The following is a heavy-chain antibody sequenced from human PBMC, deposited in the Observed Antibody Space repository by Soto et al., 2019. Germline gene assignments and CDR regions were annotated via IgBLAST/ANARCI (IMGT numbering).Heavy chain of an antibody. J-gene: IGHJ3*02. Sequence: QVQLVQSGAEVKKPGASVKVSCKASGYTCTSYGISWVRQAPGQGLEWMGWISAYNGNTNYAQKLQGRVTMPTYTYTSPAYGELRRLRADDTAVYYCARVDYYYDSSGYRWEAYDICGQGTMVAVAS. CDR2: ISAYNGNT. D-gene: IGHD3-22*01. CDR1: GYTCTSYG. V-gene: IGHV1-18*01. CDR3: ARVDYYYDSSGYRWEAYDI.